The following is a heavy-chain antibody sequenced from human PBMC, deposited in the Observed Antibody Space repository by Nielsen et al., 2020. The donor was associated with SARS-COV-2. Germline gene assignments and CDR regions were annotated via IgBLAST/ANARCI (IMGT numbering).Heavy chain of an antibody. J-gene: IGHJ6*02. V-gene: IGHV4-30-2*01. CDR2: IYHSGST. CDR3: ARDFGSGNYYYYGMDV. D-gene: IGHD3-10*01. CDR1: GGSISSGGYS. Sequence: SETLSLTCAVSGGSISSGGYSWSWIRQPPGKGLEWIGYIYHSGSTYYNPSLKSRVTISVDTSKNQFSLKLSSVTAADTAVYYCARDFGSGNYYYYGMDVWGQGTRSPSP.